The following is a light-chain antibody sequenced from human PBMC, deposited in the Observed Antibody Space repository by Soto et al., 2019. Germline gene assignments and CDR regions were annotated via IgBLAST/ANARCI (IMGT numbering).Light chain of an antibody. CDR1: QSVGTLY. CDR2: ATS. CDR3: QQLNSYLIT. Sequence: IGLTQSPGNLSLSPGDRATRSCRVSQSVGTLYLAWYQRKPGQAPRLLISATSTRATGIPARFSGSGSGTEFTLTISSLQPEDFATYYCQQLNSYLITVGQGTRLEIK. J-gene: IGKJ5*01. V-gene: IGKV3-15*01.